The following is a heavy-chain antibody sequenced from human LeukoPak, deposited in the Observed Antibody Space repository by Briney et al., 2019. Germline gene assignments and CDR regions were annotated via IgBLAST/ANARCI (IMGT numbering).Heavy chain of an antibody. CDR1: GFTFSSYA. Sequence: GGSLRLSCAASGFTFSSYAMHWVRQAPGKGLEWVALISYDGSINDYADSVKGRFTISRDNSKNTLYLQMNSLRAEDTAVYYCAKDPRDDYYGSGSYYNGYFDYWGQGTLVTVSS. J-gene: IGHJ4*02. CDR3: AKDPRDDYYGSGSYYNGYFDY. D-gene: IGHD3-10*01. CDR2: ISYDGSIN. V-gene: IGHV3-30*04.